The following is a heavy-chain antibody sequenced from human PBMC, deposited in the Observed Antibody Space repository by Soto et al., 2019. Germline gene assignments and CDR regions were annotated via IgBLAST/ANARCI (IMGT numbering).Heavy chain of an antibody. D-gene: IGHD3-3*01. CDR2: IWYDGSNK. Sequence: GGSLRLSCAASGFTFSSYGMHWVRQAPGKGLEWVAVIWYDGSNKYYADSVKGRFTISRDNSKNTLYLQMNSLRAEDTAVYYCAREWGGVVVYYYGMDVWGQGTTVTVSS. J-gene: IGHJ6*02. CDR1: GFTFSSYG. CDR3: AREWGGVVVYYYGMDV. V-gene: IGHV3-33*01.